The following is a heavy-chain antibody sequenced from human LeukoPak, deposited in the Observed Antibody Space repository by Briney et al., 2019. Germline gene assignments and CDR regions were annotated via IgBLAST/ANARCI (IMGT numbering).Heavy chain of an antibody. V-gene: IGHV3-53*01. CDR3: ARESGYSYGLAGFFDY. CDR2: IYSDGRI. D-gene: IGHD5-18*01. CDR1: GFTVSSNY. J-gene: IGHJ4*02. Sequence: PGGSLRLSCAASGFTVSSNYISSVRQAPGEGVEWDSVIYSDGRIHYADSVKGRFTISRDDSKNTLYLQMNSLRAEDTAVYYCARESGYSYGLAGFFDYWGQGTLVTVSS.